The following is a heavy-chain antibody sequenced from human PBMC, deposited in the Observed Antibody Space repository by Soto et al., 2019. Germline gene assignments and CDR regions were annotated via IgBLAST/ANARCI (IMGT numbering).Heavy chain of an antibody. Sequence: GGSLRLSCAASGFTFSSFAMHWVRQAPGKGLEWVADISYDGGNDYYTDSVKGRFTISRDNSKNMLYLQMNSLRGEDTAVYYCARSAGKGGLAAPIDKWGQGTLVTVSS. J-gene: IGHJ4*02. CDR1: GFTFSSFA. D-gene: IGHD6-13*01. CDR3: ARSAGKGGLAAPIDK. V-gene: IGHV3-30*04. CDR2: ISYDGGND.